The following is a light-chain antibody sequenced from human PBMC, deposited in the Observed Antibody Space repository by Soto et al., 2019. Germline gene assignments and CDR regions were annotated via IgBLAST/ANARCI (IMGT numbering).Light chain of an antibody. CDR3: AAWDDSLNVYV. V-gene: IGLV1-44*01. CDR1: SSNIGSNT. J-gene: IGLJ1*01. Sequence: QSVLTQPPSASGTPGQRVTISCSGSSSNIGSNTVNWYQQLPGTAPKLLIYSNNQRPSGVPDRFSGSKSGTSASLAISGLQSEDEADYYCAAWDDSLNVYVFGPGTKLTVL. CDR2: SNN.